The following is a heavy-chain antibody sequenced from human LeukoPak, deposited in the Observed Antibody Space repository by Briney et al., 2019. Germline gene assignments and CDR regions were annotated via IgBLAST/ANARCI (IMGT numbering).Heavy chain of an antibody. J-gene: IGHJ4*02. CDR2: ISGSGGST. V-gene: IGHV3-23*01. Sequence: GGSLRLSCAASGFTFSSYAMSWVRQAPGKGLKWVSAISGSGGSTYYADSVKGRFTISRDNSKNTLYLQMNSLRAEDTAVYYCAKDSYYDSSGYPYYFDYWGQGTLVTVSS. D-gene: IGHD3-22*01. CDR1: GFTFSSYA. CDR3: AKDSYYDSSGYPYYFDY.